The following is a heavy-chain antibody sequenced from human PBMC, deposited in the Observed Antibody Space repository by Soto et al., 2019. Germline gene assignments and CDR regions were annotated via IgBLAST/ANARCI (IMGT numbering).Heavy chain of an antibody. CDR2: ISGSGGST. J-gene: IGHJ4*02. V-gene: IGHV3-23*01. CDR3: AKNVWDCSSTSCSNLYFDY. Sequence: GGSLRLSCAASGFTFSSYAMSWVRQAPGKGLEWASAISGSGGSTYYADSVKGRFTISRDNSKNTLYLQMNSLRAEDTAVYYCAKNVWDCSSTSCSNLYFDYWGQGTLVTVSS. CDR1: GFTFSSYA. D-gene: IGHD2-2*01.